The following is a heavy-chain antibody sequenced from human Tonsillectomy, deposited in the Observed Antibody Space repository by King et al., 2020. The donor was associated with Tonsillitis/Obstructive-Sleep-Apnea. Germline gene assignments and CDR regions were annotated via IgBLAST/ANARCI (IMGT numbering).Heavy chain of an antibody. V-gene: IGHV4-39*01. CDR3: ARHGLPYYYFYMDV. CDR2: IYYNGST. J-gene: IGHJ6*03. CDR1: GGSISSSTYY. Sequence: QLQESGPGLVKPSETLSLTCTVSGGSISSSTYYWGWIRQPPGKGLEWIGSIYYNGSTYYNPSLKSRVTISVDTSKNQFSLKLSSVTAADTAVYYCARHGLPYYYFYMDVWGKGTTVTVSS.